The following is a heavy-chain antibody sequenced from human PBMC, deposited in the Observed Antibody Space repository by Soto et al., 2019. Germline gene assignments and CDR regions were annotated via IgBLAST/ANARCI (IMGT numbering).Heavy chain of an antibody. CDR1: GGTFSSYT. D-gene: IGHD2-2*03. V-gene: IGHV1-69*02. CDR2: IIPILGIA. J-gene: IGHJ6*03. CDR3: ARGIGYCSSTSCYYTPYYMDV. Sequence: SVKVSCKASGGTFSSYTISWVRQAPGQGLERMGRIIPILGIANYAQKFQGRVTITADKSTSTAYMELSSLRSEDTAVYYCARGIGYCSSTSCYYTPYYMDVWGKRTTVTVSS.